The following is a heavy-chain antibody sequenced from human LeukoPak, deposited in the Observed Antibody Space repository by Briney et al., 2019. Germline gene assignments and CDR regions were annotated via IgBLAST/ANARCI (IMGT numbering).Heavy chain of an antibody. CDR3: AKEGRYGDYVNY. CDR1: GFTFSSSA. V-gene: IGHV3-23*01. D-gene: IGHD5-12*01. CDR2: ISSSGGST. Sequence: PGGSLRLSCAASGFTFSSSAMSWVRQVPGKGLEWVSGISSSGGSTNYADSVRGRFTISRDNSKNTLYVQMNSLRAEDTAVYYCAKEGRYGDYVNYWGQGTLVTVSS. J-gene: IGHJ4*02.